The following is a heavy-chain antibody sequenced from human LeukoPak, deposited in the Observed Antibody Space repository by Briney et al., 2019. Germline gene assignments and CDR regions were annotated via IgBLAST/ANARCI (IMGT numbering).Heavy chain of an antibody. CDR1: GFTVSTDY. D-gene: IGHD3-10*01. Sequence: PGGSLRLSCAASGFTVSTDYMSWVRQAPGKGLEWVSAISGSGGSTYYADSVKGRFTISRDNSKNTLYLQMNSLRAEDTAVYYCAKEEFFYGSGSFLSVWGQGTLVTVSS. V-gene: IGHV3-23*01. CDR3: AKEEFFYGSGSFLSV. J-gene: IGHJ4*02. CDR2: ISGSGGST.